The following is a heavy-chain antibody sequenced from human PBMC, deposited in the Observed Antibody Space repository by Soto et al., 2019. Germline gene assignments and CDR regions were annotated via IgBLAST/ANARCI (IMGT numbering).Heavy chain of an antibody. D-gene: IGHD1-26*01. J-gene: IGHJ3*02. CDR3: AFSGEGLYACDI. CDR2: ISGSGGSK. V-gene: IGHV3-23*01. CDR1: GFTFSSYG. Sequence: EVQLLESGGGLVQPGGSLRLSCAASGFTFSSYGMSWVRQAPGKGLEWVSAISGSGGSKYYADSVKGRFTISRDNSKNTLYPQLNILKAEDQAVYYFAFSGEGLYACDISGEGRMVTVSS.